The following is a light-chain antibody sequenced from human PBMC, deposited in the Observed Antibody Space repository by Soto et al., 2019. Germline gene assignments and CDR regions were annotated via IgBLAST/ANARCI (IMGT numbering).Light chain of an antibody. J-gene: IGLJ1*01. CDR2: EVS. V-gene: IGLV2-8*01. CDR3: SSYAGSNNYV. Sequence: ALTQPPSASGSTGRSVTISCTRTSSDVGGYNYVSWYQQHPGKAPKLMIYEVSKRPSGVPDRFSGSKSGNTASLTVSGLQAEDEADYYCSSYAGSNNYVFGTGTKVTVL. CDR1: SSDVGGYNY.